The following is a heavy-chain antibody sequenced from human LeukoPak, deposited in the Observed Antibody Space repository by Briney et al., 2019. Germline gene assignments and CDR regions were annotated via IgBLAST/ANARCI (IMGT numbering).Heavy chain of an antibody. CDR2: IYYSGST. J-gene: IGHJ4*02. V-gene: IGHV4-61*08. CDR1: GGSISSGGYY. D-gene: IGHD1-26*01. Sequence: PSETLSLTCTVSGGSISSGGYYWSWIRQHPGKGLEWIGYIYYSGSTNYNPSLKSRVTISVDTSKNQFSLKLSSVTAADTAVYYCARTPGQWELLGLDYWGQGTLVTVSS. CDR3: ARTPGQWELLGLDY.